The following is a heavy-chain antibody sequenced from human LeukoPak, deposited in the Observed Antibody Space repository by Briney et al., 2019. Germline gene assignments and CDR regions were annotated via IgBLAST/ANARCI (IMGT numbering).Heavy chain of an antibody. CDR1: GFTFSRYA. V-gene: IGHV3-30-3*01. J-gene: IGHJ4*02. Sequence: TGGSLRLSCAASGFTFSRYALHWVRQAPGKGLEWVAVISSDGSNKYYAGSVEGRFTISRDNYNNTLPLQMNSLRAEDTAVYYCARTDTSGWSRPLDCWGQGTLVTVSS. D-gene: IGHD6-19*01. CDR3: ARTDTSGWSRPLDC. CDR2: ISSDGSNK.